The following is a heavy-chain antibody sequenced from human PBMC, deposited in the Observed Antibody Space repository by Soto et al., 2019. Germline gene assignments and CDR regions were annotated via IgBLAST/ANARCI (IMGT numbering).Heavy chain of an antibody. CDR2: INWNSVTF. Sequence: EVQLVESGGGLVQPGRSLRLSFAASGFTFDNYAMHWVRQGPGKGLEWGSGINWNSVTFDYADSVKGRFTISRDNAMNSLYLQMDSLRAEDTAFYYCARDHDEDFGYDLDYFDSWGRGTLVTVSS. D-gene: IGHD5-12*01. CDR1: GFTFDNYA. CDR3: ARDHDEDFGYDLDYFDS. J-gene: IGHJ4*02. V-gene: IGHV3-9*01.